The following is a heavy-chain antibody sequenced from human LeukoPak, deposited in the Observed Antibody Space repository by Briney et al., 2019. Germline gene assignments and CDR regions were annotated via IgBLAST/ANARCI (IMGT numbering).Heavy chain of an antibody. CDR3: AKESMWTTVTHELDY. J-gene: IGHJ4*02. Sequence: PGGSLRLSCSASGFTFSSYSMNWVRQAPGKGLEWVSSISSSSSYIYYADSVKGRFTISRDNSKNTLSLQMNSLRVEDTAVYYCAKESMWTTVTHELDYWGQGTLVTVSS. D-gene: IGHD4-17*01. CDR2: ISSSSSYI. V-gene: IGHV3-21*04. CDR1: GFTFSSYS.